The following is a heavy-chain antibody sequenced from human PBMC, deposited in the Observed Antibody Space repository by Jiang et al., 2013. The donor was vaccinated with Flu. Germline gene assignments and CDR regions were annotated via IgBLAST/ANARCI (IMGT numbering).Heavy chain of an antibody. V-gene: IGHV5-10-1*03. CDR3: ARLGFWSGYYRGNWFDP. Sequence: QLVESGAEVKKPGESLRISCKGSGYSFTSYWISWVRQMPGKGLEWMGRIDPSDSYTNYSPSFQGRVTISADKSISTAYLQWSSLKASDTAMYYCARLGFWSGYYRGNWFDPWGQGTLVTVSS. D-gene: IGHD3-3*01. CDR2: IDPSDSYT. J-gene: IGHJ5*02. CDR1: GYSFTSYW.